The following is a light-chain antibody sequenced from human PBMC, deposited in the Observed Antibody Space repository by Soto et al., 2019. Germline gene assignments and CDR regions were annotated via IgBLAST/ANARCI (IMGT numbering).Light chain of an antibody. J-gene: IGKJ1*01. CDR1: QWVNKN. V-gene: IGKV1-33*01. CDR2: DAS. Sequence: DIQMTQSPSSLSASVGDRATLTCQASQWVNKNLIWYQQKPGKAPKLLIYDASDLETGVPSRFSGSGSGTGFTFTISSLQPEDFATYYCQQSYSTPRTFGQGTKVDIK. CDR3: QQSYSTPRT.